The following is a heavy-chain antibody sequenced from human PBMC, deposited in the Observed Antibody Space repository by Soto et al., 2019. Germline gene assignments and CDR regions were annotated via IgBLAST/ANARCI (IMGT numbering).Heavy chain of an antibody. V-gene: IGHV1-69*06. CDR1: GGTFSSYA. D-gene: IGHD6-19*01. J-gene: IGHJ6*02. CDR2: IIPIFGTA. Sequence: QVQLVQSGAEVKKPGSSVKVSCKASGGTFSSYAISWVRQAPGQGLEWMGGIIPIFGTANYAQKFQGRVTITADKSTSTAYMELSSLRSEDTAVYYCAREVAVAETYYYYYGMDVWGQGTTVTVSS. CDR3: AREVAVAETYYYYYGMDV.